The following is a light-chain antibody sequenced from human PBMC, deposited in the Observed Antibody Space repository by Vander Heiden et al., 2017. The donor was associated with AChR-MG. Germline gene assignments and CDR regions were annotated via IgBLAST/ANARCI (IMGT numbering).Light chain of an antibody. Sequence: QPALTQPASVSGSPGQSITISCTGTSSDIDNYNYVCWYQQHPGKAPKLLIYDVSARPSGVSNRFSGSKSGNTASLTISGLQAEDESDYYCSSYTSSTTRVVFGGGTKLTVL. J-gene: IGLJ2*01. CDR1: SSDIDNYNY. CDR2: DVS. V-gene: IGLV2-14*03. CDR3: SSYTSSTTRVV.